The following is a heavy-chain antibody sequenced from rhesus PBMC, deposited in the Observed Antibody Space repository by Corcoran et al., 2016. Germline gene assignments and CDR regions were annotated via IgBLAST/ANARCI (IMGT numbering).Heavy chain of an antibody. CDR1: GGSLSGYY. V-gene: IGHV4-165*02. CDR3: ARDSGYYTGSFDY. D-gene: IGHD3-28*01. CDR2: VGGSSGST. Sequence: QVQLQESGPGLVKPSETLSLTCAVSGGSLSGYYWNWIRQPPGTGLEWIGYVGGSSGSTYYNPSLKSRVTISTDTSKNQFSLKLSSVTAADTAVYYCARDSGYYTGSFDYWGQGVLVTVSS. J-gene: IGHJ4*01.